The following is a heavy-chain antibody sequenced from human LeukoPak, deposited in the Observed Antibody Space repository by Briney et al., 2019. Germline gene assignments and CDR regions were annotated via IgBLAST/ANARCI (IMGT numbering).Heavy chain of an antibody. V-gene: IGHV4-34*01. CDR1: GGSFSGYY. D-gene: IGHD2-2*01. CDR2: INHSGST. J-gene: IGHJ4*02. Sequence: SEALSLTCAVYGGSFSGYYWSWIRQPPGKGLEWIGEINHSGSTNYNPSLKSRVTISVDTSKNQFSLKLSSVTAADTAVYYCARRRLPAATGSPLDYWGQGTLVTVSS. CDR3: ARRRLPAATGSPLDY.